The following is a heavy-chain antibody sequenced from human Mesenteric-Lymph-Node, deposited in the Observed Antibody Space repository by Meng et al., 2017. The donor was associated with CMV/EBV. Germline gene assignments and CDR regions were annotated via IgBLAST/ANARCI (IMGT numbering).Heavy chain of an antibody. V-gene: IGHV4-39*01. CDR1: ISSPKYT. J-gene: IGHJ5*02. D-gene: IGHD6-13*01. CDR2: IYYSGRA. CDR3: ARRATTGAGAGTFWFDP. Sequence: ISSPKYTGDWIRRTPGKGLGWIGSIYYSGRAAHNPSLPGRVTISVDTSKSQVSLKLNSVTAADTAVYYCARRATTGAGAGTFWFDPWGQGTLVTVSS.